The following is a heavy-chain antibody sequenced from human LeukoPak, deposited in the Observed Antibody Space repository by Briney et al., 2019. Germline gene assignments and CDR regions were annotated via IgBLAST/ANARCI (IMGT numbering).Heavy chain of an antibody. J-gene: IGHJ4*02. Sequence: APVKVSCKASGYTFTSYGISWVRQAPGQGLEWMGWISAYNGNTNYAQKLQGRVTMTTDTSTSTAYMELRSLRSDDTAVYYCAREVGYYYDSSGYPDYWGQGTLVTVSS. CDR2: ISAYNGNT. V-gene: IGHV1-18*01. CDR1: GYTFTSYG. CDR3: AREVGYYYDSSGYPDY. D-gene: IGHD3-22*01.